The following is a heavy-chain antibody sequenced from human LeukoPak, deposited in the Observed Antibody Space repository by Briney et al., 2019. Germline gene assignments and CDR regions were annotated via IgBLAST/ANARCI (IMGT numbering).Heavy chain of an antibody. CDR1: GFTFSNYW. CDR2: INSYGSST. Sequence: GGSLRLSCAASGFTFSNYWMHWVRQAPGKGLVWVSRINSYGSSTSYADSVKGRFTISRDNAKNTLYLQMNSLGPEDTALYYCARGFDSSGKDYGGQGPLVTVSS. J-gene: IGHJ4*02. V-gene: IGHV3-74*01. CDR3: ARGFDSSGKDY. D-gene: IGHD3-22*01.